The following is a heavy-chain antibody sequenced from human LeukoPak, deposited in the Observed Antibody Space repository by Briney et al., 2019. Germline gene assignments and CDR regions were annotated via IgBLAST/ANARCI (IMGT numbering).Heavy chain of an antibody. Sequence: GGSLRLSCAASGFTFSSQNMNWARQAPGEGLEWVAYISTRGDSTKYADSVEGRFTISRDNAENSLYLLMTSLRVEDTAVYYCVKNGWLDYWGQGILVTVSS. J-gene: IGHJ4*02. CDR3: VKNGWLDY. CDR1: GFTFSSQN. CDR2: ISTRGDST. D-gene: IGHD6-19*01. V-gene: IGHV3-21*06.